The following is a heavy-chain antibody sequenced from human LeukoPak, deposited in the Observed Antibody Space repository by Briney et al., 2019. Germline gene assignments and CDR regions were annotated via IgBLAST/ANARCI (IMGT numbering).Heavy chain of an antibody. Sequence: SQTLSLTCTVSGGSISSGSYYWRWIRQPAGKGLEWIGRIYTSGGTNYNPSLKSRVTISVDTSKNQFSLKLSSVTAADTAVYYCARGRYQLLWGLGNWFDPWGQGTLVTVSS. D-gene: IGHD2-2*01. V-gene: IGHV4-61*02. J-gene: IGHJ5*02. CDR2: IYTSGGT. CDR3: ARGRYQLLWGLGNWFDP. CDR1: GGSISSGSYY.